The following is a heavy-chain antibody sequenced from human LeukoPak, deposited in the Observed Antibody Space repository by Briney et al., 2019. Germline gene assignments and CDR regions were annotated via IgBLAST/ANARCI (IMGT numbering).Heavy chain of an antibody. D-gene: IGHD3-3*01. CDR3: AKVDFGVVFPYYFDY. CDR1: GFTFSSYA. Sequence: PGGPLRLSCAASGFTFSSYAMSWVRQAPGKGLEWVSAISGSGGSTYYADSVKGRFTISRDNSKNTLYLQMNSLRAEDTAVYYSAKVDFGVVFPYYFDYWGQGTLVTVSS. CDR2: ISGSGGST. V-gene: IGHV3-23*01. J-gene: IGHJ4*02.